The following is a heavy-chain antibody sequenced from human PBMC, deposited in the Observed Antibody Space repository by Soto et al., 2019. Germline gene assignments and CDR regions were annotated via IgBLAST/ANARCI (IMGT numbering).Heavy chain of an antibody. CDR3: ARGVRTDYYQYYGMDV. CDR2: ISTGSTNI. Sequence: PXESLRLSCSASGFTFSLHSMSWVHQAPGKGLEWVSYISTGSTNIHYADSVKGRFTISRDSASSSLYLQMNSLRGDDTAVYYCARGVRTDYYQYYGMDVWGQGTTVTVSS. V-gene: IGHV3-48*01. J-gene: IGHJ6*02. CDR1: GFTFSLHS. D-gene: IGHD3-9*01.